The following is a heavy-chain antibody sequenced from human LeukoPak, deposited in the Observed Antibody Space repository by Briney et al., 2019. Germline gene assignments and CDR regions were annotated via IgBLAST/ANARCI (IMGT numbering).Heavy chain of an antibody. CDR3: ARDSNFDRFDP. V-gene: IGHV3-66*01. CDR1: GFTVSSSY. Sequence: GSLRLSCAASGFTVSSSYMNWVRQAPGKGLEWVSVIYSGGSTYYADSVKGRFTISRDNSKNTLYLQMNSLRAEDTAVYYCARDSNFDRFDPWGQGTLVTVSS. D-gene: IGHD3-9*01. J-gene: IGHJ5*02. CDR2: IYSGGST.